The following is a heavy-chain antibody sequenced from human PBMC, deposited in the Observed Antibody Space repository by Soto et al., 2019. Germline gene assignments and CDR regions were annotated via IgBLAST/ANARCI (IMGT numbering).Heavy chain of an antibody. CDR2: INPNSGGT. D-gene: IGHD2-2*02. Sequence: ASVKVSCKASGYTFTGYYMHWVRQAPGQGLEWMGWINPNSGGTNYAQKFQGWVTMTRDTSISTGYMELSRLRSDDTAVYYCARGPIVIKPGAINPTVAYYYGMDVWGQGTTVTVPS. V-gene: IGHV1-2*04. CDR1: GYTFTGYY. CDR3: ARGPIVIKPGAINPTVAYYYGMDV. J-gene: IGHJ6*02.